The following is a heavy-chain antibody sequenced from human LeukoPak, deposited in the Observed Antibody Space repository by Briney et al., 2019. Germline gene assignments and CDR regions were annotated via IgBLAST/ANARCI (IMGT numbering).Heavy chain of an antibody. D-gene: IGHD1-26*01. V-gene: IGHV3-7*05. J-gene: IGHJ4*02. CDR1: GFTFSNYW. CDR2: IKQDGSET. Sequence: GGSLRLSCAASGFTFSNYWMIWVRQAPGKGLEWVANIKQDGSETHYVDSVRGRFSISRDDARNSVYLQMNSLRAEDTAVYYCANALGAHYFDYWGQGTLVTVSS. CDR3: ANALGAHYFDY.